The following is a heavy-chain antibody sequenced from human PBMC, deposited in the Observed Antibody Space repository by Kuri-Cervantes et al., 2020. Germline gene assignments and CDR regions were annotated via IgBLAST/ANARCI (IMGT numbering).Heavy chain of an antibody. J-gene: IGHJ4*02. Sequence: GGSLRLSCAASGFTFSSYGMHWVRQAPGKGLEWVAVIWYDGSNKYYADSVKGRFTISRDNAENMLYLQMNSLRVEDTAVYYCARAGSYRFDFWGQGTLVTVSS. CDR1: GFTFSSYG. CDR2: IWYDGSNK. V-gene: IGHV3-33*03. CDR3: ARAGSYRFDF. D-gene: IGHD6-6*01.